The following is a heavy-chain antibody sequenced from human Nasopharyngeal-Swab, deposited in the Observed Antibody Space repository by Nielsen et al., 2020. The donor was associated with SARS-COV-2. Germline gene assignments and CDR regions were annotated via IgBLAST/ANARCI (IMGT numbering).Heavy chain of an antibody. Sequence: WIRQPPGKGLEWIGYIYYSGSTYYNPSLKSRVTMSVDTSKNQFSLKLSSVTAADTAVYYCARDGYGSGSYSNWGQGTLVTVSS. CDR3: ARDGYGSGSYSN. CDR2: IYYSGST. D-gene: IGHD3-10*01. V-gene: IGHV4-30-4*01. J-gene: IGHJ4*02.